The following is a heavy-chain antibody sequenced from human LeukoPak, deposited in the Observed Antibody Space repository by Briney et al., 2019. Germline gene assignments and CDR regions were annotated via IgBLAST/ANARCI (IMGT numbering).Heavy chain of an antibody. Sequence: MTSETLSLTCAVYGGSFSGYYWSWIRQPPGKGLEWIGEINHSGSTNYNPSLKSRVTISVDTSKNRFSLKLSSVTAADTAVYYCASQLRYFDWSYYFDYWGQGTLVTVSS. CDR3: ASQLRYFDWSYYFDY. J-gene: IGHJ4*02. V-gene: IGHV4-34*01. CDR2: INHSGST. CDR1: GGSFSGYY. D-gene: IGHD3-9*01.